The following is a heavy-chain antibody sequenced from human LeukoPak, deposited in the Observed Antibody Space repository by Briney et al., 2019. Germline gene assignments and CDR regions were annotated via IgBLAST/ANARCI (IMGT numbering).Heavy chain of an antibody. V-gene: IGHV1-18*01. J-gene: IGHJ3*02. D-gene: IGHD3-22*01. CDR1: GYTFTSYG. CDR2: ISAYNGNT. Sequence: ASVKVSCKASGYTFTSYGISWVRQAPGQGLEWMGWISAYNGNTNYAQKLQGRVTMTTDTSTSTAYMELRSLRSDDTAVYYCASTNYYDSSGYYLYYAFDIWGQGTMVTVSS. CDR3: ASTNYYDSSGYYLYYAFDI.